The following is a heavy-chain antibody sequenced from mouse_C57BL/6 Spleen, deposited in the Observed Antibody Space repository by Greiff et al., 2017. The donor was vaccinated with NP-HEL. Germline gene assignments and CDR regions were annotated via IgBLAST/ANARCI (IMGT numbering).Heavy chain of an antibody. CDR2: IRNKANGYTT. V-gene: IGHV7-3*01. CDR3: ARYTPYGSSYGYYAMDY. J-gene: IGHJ4*01. CDR1: GFTFTDYY. D-gene: IGHD1-1*01. Sequence: EVMLVESGGGLVQPGGSLSLSCAASGFTFTDYYMSWVRQPPGKALEWLGFIRNKANGYTTEYSASVKGRFTISRDNSQSILYLQMNALRAEDSATYYCARYTPYGSSYGYYAMDYWGQGTSVTVSS.